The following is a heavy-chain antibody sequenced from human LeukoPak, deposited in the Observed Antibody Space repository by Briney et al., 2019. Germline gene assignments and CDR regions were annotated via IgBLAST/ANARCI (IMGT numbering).Heavy chain of an antibody. Sequence: PSETLSLTCTVSGYSISSGYYWGWIRQPPGKGLEWIGSIYHSGSTYYNPSLKSRVTISVDTSKNQFSLKLSSVTAADTAVYYCARALGQGELNYYYYMDVWGKGTTVTVSS. J-gene: IGHJ6*03. D-gene: IGHD3-10*01. CDR1: GYSISSGYY. CDR3: ARALGQGELNYYYYMDV. CDR2: IYHSGST. V-gene: IGHV4-38-2*02.